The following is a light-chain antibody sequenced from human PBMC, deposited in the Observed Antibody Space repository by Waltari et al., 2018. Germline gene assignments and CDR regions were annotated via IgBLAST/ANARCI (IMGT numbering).Light chain of an antibody. CDR3: SSFTRTNSWV. V-gene: IGLV2-14*03. J-gene: IGLJ3*02. CDR1: SSDVGGYNY. CDR2: DVN. Sequence: HSALAQPASVSGSPGQSITISCTGTSSDVGGYNYVSWYQQHPGKAPRLMIYDVNNRPSGVSNRFSSSKSGNTASLTISGLQAEDEADYYCSSFTRTNSWVFGGGTKLTVL.